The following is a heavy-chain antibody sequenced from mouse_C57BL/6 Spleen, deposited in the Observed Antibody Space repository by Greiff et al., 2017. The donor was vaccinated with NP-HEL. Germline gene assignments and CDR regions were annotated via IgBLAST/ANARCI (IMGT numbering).Heavy chain of an antibody. Sequence: VQLKESGAELVRPGSSVKMSCKTSGYTFTSYGINWVKQRPGQGLEWIGYIYIGNGYTEYNEKFKGKATLTSDTSSSTAYMQLSSLTSEDSAIYFCARDGIYSNYETWFAYWGQGTLVTVSA. CDR3: ARDGIYSNYETWFAY. J-gene: IGHJ3*01. CDR1: GYTFTSYG. V-gene: IGHV1-58*01. CDR2: IYIGNGYT. D-gene: IGHD2-5*01.